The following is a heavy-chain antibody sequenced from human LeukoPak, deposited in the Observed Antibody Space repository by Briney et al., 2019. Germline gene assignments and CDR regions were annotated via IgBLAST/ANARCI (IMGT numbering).Heavy chain of an antibody. CDR2: ISYDGSNK. D-gene: IGHD5-12*01. Sequence: PGGSLRLSCAASGFTFSSYGMHWVRQAPGKGLEWVAVISYDGSNKYYADSVKGRFTISRDNSKNPLYLHMNSLRAEDTAVYYCAKDWGRKRAYSGYDYGYYGMDVWGQGTTVTVSS. CDR1: GFTFSSYG. V-gene: IGHV3-30*18. CDR3: AKDWGRKRAYSGYDYGYYGMDV. J-gene: IGHJ6*02.